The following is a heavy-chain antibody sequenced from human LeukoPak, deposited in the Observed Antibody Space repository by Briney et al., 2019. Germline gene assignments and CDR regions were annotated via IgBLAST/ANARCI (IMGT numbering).Heavy chain of an antibody. Sequence: NPSETLSLTCTVSAGSISSSSHYWRWIRQPPGKRLEWIGSKYCPGSTYHNPSLKTRVTISVDTSKNQFSLKLSSVTAADTAVYYCATTTISLGYWGQGTLVTVSS. CDR1: AGSISSSSHY. D-gene: IGHD1-26*01. V-gene: IGHV4-39*07. CDR3: ATTTISLGY. CDR2: KYCPGST. J-gene: IGHJ4*02.